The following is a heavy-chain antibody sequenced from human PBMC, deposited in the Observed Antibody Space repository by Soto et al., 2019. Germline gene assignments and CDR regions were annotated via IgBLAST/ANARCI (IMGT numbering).Heavy chain of an antibody. CDR1: GYTFTSYV. D-gene: IGHD2-2*01. V-gene: IGHV1-18*04. J-gene: IGHJ6*02. CDR2: ISGKTGKT. Sequence: ASVKVSCKASGYTFTSYVISWVRQAPGQGLEWMGWISGKTGKTNYAQKFQGRVTISTDTSTSTAYMELRSLRSDDTAVYYCARVPREIILVGMDVWGQGTTVPVSS. CDR3: ARVPREIILVGMDV.